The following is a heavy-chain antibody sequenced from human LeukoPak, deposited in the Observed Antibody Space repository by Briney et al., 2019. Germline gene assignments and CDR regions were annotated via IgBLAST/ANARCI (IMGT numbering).Heavy chain of an antibody. Sequence: KSSETLSLTCAVYGGSFSGYYWSWIRQPPVKGLEWIGEINHSGSTNYNPSLKSRVTISVDTSKNQFSLKLSSVTAADTAVYYCARHRIAARLTRIYWFDPWGQGTLVTVSS. CDR2: INHSGST. V-gene: IGHV4-34*01. D-gene: IGHD6-6*01. CDR3: ARHRIAARLTRIYWFDP. J-gene: IGHJ5*02. CDR1: GGSFSGYY.